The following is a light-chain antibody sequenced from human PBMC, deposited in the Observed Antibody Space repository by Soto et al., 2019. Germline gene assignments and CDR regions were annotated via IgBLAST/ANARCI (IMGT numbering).Light chain of an antibody. V-gene: IGKV1-33*01. CDR1: QDIKKY. J-gene: IGKJ4*01. CDR3: QQYDTFRT. Sequence: DIQMTQSPPSLSASVGERVTITCQASQDIKKYLNWYQQRPGKAPNLLIYDASNLVAGVPSRFSGSGSGTDFTLTISSQQPEDVATYYCQQYDTFRTFGGGTKVDIK. CDR2: DAS.